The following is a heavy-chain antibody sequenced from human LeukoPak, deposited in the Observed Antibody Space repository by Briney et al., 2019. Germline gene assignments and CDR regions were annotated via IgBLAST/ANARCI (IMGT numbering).Heavy chain of an antibody. J-gene: IGHJ4*02. D-gene: IGHD5-24*01. CDR2: ISGSGGST. V-gene: IGHV3-23*01. Sequence: GGSLRLSCAASGFTFSSYAMSWVRQAPGKGLEWVSAISGSGGSTYYADSVKGRFTISRDNSKNTLYLQMNSLRAEDTAVYYCANGVGYNFHIIYWGQGTLVTVSS. CDR3: ANGVGYNFHIIY. CDR1: GFTFSSYA.